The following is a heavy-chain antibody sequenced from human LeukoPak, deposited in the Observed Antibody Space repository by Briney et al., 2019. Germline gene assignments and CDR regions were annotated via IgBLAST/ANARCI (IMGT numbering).Heavy chain of an antibody. D-gene: IGHD1-1*01. J-gene: IGHJ3*02. V-gene: IGHV3-11*01. Sequence: PGGSLRLSCAATGFTFSDYYMSWIRQGPGKGLEWVSYISSIDETIYYADSVRGRFTISRDNAKNSLYLQMNSLRAEGTAVYYCARAMWKLDAFDIWGQGTMVTVSS. CDR3: ARAMWKLDAFDI. CDR1: GFTFSDYY. CDR2: ISSIDETI.